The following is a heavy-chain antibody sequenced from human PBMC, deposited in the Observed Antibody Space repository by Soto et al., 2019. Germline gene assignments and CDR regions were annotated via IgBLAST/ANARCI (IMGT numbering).Heavy chain of an antibody. CDR1: GFTVSNNY. CDR2: IYSGGNT. J-gene: IGHJ4*02. Sequence: EVQLVESGGGLIQPGGSLRLSCAASGFTVSNNYMRWVRQAPGKGLEWVSLIYSGGNTHYADSVKGRFTISRDDSKNTLHLQMNSLRVEDTAVYYCARDPPGIAASGAGGWGQGTLVTVSS. D-gene: IGHD6-13*01. V-gene: IGHV3-53*01. CDR3: ARDPPGIAASGAGG.